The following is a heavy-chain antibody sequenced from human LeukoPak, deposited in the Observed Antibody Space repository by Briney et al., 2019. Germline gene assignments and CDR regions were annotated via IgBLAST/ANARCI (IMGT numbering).Heavy chain of an antibody. Sequence: PGGSLRLSCAASGFTFSSYGMHWVRQAPGKGLEWVAVISYDGSNKYYADSVKGRFTISRDNSKNTLYLQMNSLRAEDTAVYYCAKDLYSSGWYGTPDYWGQGTLVTVSS. V-gene: IGHV3-30*18. CDR3: AKDLYSSGWYGTPDY. CDR2: ISYDGSNK. CDR1: GFTFSSYG. D-gene: IGHD6-19*01. J-gene: IGHJ4*02.